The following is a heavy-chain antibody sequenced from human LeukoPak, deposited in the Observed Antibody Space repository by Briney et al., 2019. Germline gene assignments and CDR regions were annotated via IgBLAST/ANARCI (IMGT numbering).Heavy chain of an antibody. V-gene: IGHV1-18*01. Sequence: ASVKVSCKASGYTFTSYGISWVRQAPGQGLEWMGWISAYNGSTNYAQKLQGRVTMTTDTSTSTAYMELRSLRSDDTAVYYCASSADSSGWYWNAFDIWGQGTMVTVSS. J-gene: IGHJ3*02. CDR3: ASSADSSGWYWNAFDI. CDR2: ISAYNGST. CDR1: GYTFTSYG. D-gene: IGHD6-19*01.